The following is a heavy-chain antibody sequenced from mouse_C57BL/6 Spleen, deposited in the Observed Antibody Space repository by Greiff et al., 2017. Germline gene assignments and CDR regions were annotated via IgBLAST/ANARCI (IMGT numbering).Heavy chain of an antibody. D-gene: IGHD2-5*01. V-gene: IGHV1-19*01. CDR1: GYTFTDYY. CDR2: INPYNGGT. CDR3: ASYYSNLVFDY. Sequence: EVQLQQSGPVLVKPGASVKMSCKASGYTFTDYYMNWVKQSHGKSLEWIGVINPYNGGTSYNQKFKGKATLTVDKSSSTAYMELNSLTSEDSAVYYCASYYSNLVFDYWGQGTTLTVSS. J-gene: IGHJ2*01.